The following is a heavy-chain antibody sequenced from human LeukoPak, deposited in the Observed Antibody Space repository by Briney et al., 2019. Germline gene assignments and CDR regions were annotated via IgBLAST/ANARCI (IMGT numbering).Heavy chain of an antibody. Sequence: GGSLRLSCAASGFTFSSYALSWVRQAPGTGLEWVSAISGSGGSTYYADSVKGRFTISRDNSKNTLYLQMNSLRAEDTAIYYCTKEYCSGGSCFYYYYMDVWGKGTTVTVSS. CDR3: TKEYCSGGSCFYYYYMDV. D-gene: IGHD2-15*01. CDR2: ISGSGGST. J-gene: IGHJ6*03. V-gene: IGHV3-23*01. CDR1: GFTFSSYA.